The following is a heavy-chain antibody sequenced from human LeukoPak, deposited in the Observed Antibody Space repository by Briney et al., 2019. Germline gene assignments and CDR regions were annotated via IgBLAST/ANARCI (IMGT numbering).Heavy chain of an antibody. Sequence: GGSLTLSCAASGFTVSSTYMSWVRQAPGKGLEWVSIIYSAGSTYYADSVKGRFTISRDNSKNTLYLQMNSRRAEDTAVYYCAKGHCTNGICWLDWGQGTLVTVSS. D-gene: IGHD2-8*01. V-gene: IGHV3-53*01. CDR1: GFTVSSTY. CDR2: IYSAGST. J-gene: IGHJ4*02. CDR3: AKGHCTNGICWLD.